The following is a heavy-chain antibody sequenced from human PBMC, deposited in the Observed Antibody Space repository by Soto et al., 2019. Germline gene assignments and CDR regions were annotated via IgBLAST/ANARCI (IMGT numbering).Heavy chain of an antibody. D-gene: IGHD3-9*01. CDR1: GFTFDDYA. CDR2: ISWNSGSI. CDR3: AKSRGVRYFDWLLSYFDY. Sequence: PGGSLRLSCAASGFTFDDYAMHWVRQAPGKGLEWVSGISWNSGSIGYADSVKGRFTISRDNAKNSLYLQMNSLRAEDTALYYCAKSRGVRYFDWLLSYFDYWGQGTLVTVSS. J-gene: IGHJ4*02. V-gene: IGHV3-9*01.